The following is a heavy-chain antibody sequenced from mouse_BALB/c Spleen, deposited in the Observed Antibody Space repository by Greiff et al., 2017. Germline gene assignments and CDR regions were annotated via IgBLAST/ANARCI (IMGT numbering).Heavy chain of an antibody. J-gene: IGHJ4*01. V-gene: IGHV5-12-2*01. D-gene: IGHD1-1*01. CDR2: ISNGGGST. CDR1: GFTFSSYT. Sequence: EVMLVESGGGLVQPGGSLKLSCAASGFTFSSYTMSWVRQTPEKRLEWVAYISNGGGSTYYPDTVKGRFTISRDNAKNTLYLQMSSLKSEDTAMYYCLYYGSSYYAMDYWGQGTSVTVSS. CDR3: LYYGSSYYAMDY.